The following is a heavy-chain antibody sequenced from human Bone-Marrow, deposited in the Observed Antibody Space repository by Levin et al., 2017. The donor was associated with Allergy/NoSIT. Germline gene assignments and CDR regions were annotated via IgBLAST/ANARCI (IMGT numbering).Heavy chain of an antibody. Sequence: ASVKVSCAASGFTFSSYWMHWVRQAPGKGLVWVSRINSDGSSTSYADSVKGRFTISRDNAKNTLYLQMNSLRAEDTAVYYCARAVYQYCSSTSCYMVRGVILYENGMDVWGQGTTVTVSS. CDR3: ARAVYQYCSSTSCYMVRGVILYENGMDV. CDR1: GFTFSSYW. CDR2: INSDGSST. V-gene: IGHV3-74*01. D-gene: IGHD2-2*02. J-gene: IGHJ6*02.